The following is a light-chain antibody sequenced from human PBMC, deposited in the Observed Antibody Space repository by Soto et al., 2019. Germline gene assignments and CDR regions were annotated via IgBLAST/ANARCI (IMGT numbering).Light chain of an antibody. CDR2: DVS. CDR3: TSYISSSTLYV. Sequence: QSVLTQPASVSGSPGQSITISCTGTSSDVGGYNYLSWYQQHPGKAPKLMIYDVSNRPSGVSNRFSGSKSGNTASLTISGLQAEDEADYYCTSYISSSTLYVFGTGTKLTVL. CDR1: SSDVGGYNY. J-gene: IGLJ1*01. V-gene: IGLV2-14*01.